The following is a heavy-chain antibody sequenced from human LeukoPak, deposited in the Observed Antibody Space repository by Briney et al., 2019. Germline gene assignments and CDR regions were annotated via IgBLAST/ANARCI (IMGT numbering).Heavy chain of an antibody. CDR1: GFTFSSYG. J-gene: IGHJ3*02. V-gene: IGHV3-33*01. Sequence: GRSLRLSCAASGFTFSSYGMHWVRQAPGKGLEWVAVIWYDGSNKYYADSVKGRFTISRDNSKNTPYLQMNSLRAEDTAVYYCARDGVGAVRSDAFDIWGQGTMVTVSS. CDR2: IWYDGSNK. CDR3: ARDGVGAVRSDAFDI. D-gene: IGHD1-26*01.